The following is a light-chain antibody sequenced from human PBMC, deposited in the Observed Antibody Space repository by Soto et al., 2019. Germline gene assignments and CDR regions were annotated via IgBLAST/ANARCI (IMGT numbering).Light chain of an antibody. J-gene: IGLJ3*02. CDR2: GNS. V-gene: IGLV1-40*01. CDR3: QSYDSSRGGGV. Sequence: QSVLTQPPSVSGAPGQRVTISCTGSSSNIGAGYDVHWYQQLPGTAPKLPIYGNSNRPSGVPDRFSGSKSGTAASLAITGLQAEDEADYYCQSYDSSRGGGVFGGGTKLAVL. CDR1: SSNIGAGYD.